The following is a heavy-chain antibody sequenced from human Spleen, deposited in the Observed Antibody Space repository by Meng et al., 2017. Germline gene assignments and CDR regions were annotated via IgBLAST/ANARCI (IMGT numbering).Heavy chain of an antibody. J-gene: IGHJ4*02. V-gene: IGHV3-23*01. CDR2: ISIDCDRV. Sequence: GESLKISCAVSGFRFSNSAMSWVRQAPGKGLEWVSGISIDCDRVYYTDSVKGRFTISRDNSKNTVYLQMNSLRAEDTAVYFCAKEEVPNDYWGQGTLVTVSS. D-gene: IGHD1-1*01. CDR1: GFRFSNSA. CDR3: AKEEVPNDY.